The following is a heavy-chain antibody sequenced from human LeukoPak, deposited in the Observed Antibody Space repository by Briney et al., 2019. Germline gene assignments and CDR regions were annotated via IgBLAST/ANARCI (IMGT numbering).Heavy chain of an antibody. D-gene: IGHD5-18*01. CDR3: ARAPTTFYSYGYYFDY. CDR2: IYYSWST. Sequence: SETVSLICTLCGGFISIHYWSWIRQPPEKGLEWMGYIYYSWSTNYTSSLQSRVTISVDTSKNQFSLKLSSVSAADTAVYYCARAPTTFYSYGYYFDYWGQGTLVTVSS. CDR1: GGFISIHY. V-gene: IGHV4-59*11. J-gene: IGHJ4*02.